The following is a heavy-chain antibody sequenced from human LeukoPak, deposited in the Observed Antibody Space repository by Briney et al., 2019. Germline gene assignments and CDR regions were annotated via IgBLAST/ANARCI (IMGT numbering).Heavy chain of an antibody. V-gene: IGHV4-34*01. Sequence: SETLSLTCAVYGGSFSGHFWSWIRQSQGKGLEWIGEINRSGSTTYNPSLKLRVTISLDTSKNQFSLRLSSVTAADTAVYYCASVYTAGGTDESWGQGTLVTVSS. CDR3: ASVYTAGGTDES. D-gene: IGHD6-13*01. J-gene: IGHJ5*02. CDR1: GGSFSGHF. CDR2: INRSGST.